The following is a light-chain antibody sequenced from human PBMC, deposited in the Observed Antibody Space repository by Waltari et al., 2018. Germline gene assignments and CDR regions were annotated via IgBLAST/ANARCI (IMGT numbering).Light chain of an antibody. CDR1: QSISRH. J-gene: IGKJ1*01. CDR3: QQSYSTPPRT. V-gene: IGKV1-39*01. CDR2: ASS. Sequence: DIQMTQSPASLSASVGDRVTITCRASQSISRHLNWYQQRPGNAPKLLIYASSNLQSGVPSRLSGSGSGTEFTLTISSLQPEDFATYYCQQSYSTPPRTFGQGTKVEMK.